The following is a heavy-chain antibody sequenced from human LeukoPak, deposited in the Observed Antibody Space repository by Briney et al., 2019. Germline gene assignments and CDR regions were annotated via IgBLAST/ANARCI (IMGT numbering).Heavy chain of an antibody. CDR1: GGSFSGYY. V-gene: IGHV4-34*01. CDR3: ARPRAPNDSSGLYYFDY. CDR2: INRSGST. J-gene: IGHJ4*02. Sequence: PSETLSLTCAVYGGSFSGYYWSWIRQPPGKGLEWIGEINRSGSTNYNPSLKSRVTISVDTSKNQFSLKLSSVTAADTAVYYCARPRAPNDSSGLYYFDYWGQGTLVTVSS. D-gene: IGHD3-22*01.